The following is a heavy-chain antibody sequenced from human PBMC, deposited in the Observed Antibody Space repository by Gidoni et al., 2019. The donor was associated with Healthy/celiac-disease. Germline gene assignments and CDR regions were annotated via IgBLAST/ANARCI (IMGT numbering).Heavy chain of an antibody. V-gene: IGHV3-7*01. J-gene: IGHJ5*02. CDR3: ARDRSDYYDSSGYYRGWFDP. CDR1: GFTFSSYW. CDR2: IKQDGSEK. D-gene: IGHD3-22*01. Sequence: EVQLVESGGGLVQPGGSLRRSCAASGFTFSSYWMSWVRQAPGKGLEWVANIKQDGSEKYYVDSVKGRFTISRDNAKNSLYLQMNSLRAEDTAVYYCARDRSDYYDSSGYYRGWFDPWGQGTLVTVSS.